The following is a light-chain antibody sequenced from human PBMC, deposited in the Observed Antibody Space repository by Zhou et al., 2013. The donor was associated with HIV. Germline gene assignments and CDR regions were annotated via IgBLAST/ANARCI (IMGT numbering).Light chain of an antibody. V-gene: IGKV3-20*01. CDR3: QQYSNSPPLFT. CDR1: QSVSSSY. J-gene: IGKJ2*01. Sequence: EIVLAQSPGTLSLSPGERATLSCRASQSVSSSYLAWYQQKPDQAPRLLIYGTSSRATGIPDRFSGSGSGTDFTLTISRLESEDFAVYYCQQYSNSPPLFTFGLGDQAGDQT. CDR2: GTS.